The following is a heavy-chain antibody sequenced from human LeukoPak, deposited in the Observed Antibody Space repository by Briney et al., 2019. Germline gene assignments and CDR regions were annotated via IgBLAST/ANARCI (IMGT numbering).Heavy chain of an antibody. D-gene: IGHD6-13*01. CDR1: GYTFTGYY. CDR2: INPNSGGT. CDR3: ARGYSSSSINWFDP. Sequence: ASVKVSCKASGYTFTGYYMHWVRQAPGQGLGWMGWINPNSGGTNYAQKFQGWVTMTRDTSISTAYMELSRLRSDDTAVYYCARGYSSSSINWFDPWGQGTLVTVSS. J-gene: IGHJ5*02. V-gene: IGHV1-2*04.